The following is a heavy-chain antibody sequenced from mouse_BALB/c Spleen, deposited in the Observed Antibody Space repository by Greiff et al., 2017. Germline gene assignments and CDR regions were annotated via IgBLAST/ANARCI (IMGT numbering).Heavy chain of an antibody. CDR2: ISYSGST. J-gene: IGHJ1*01. CDR1: GYSITSDYA. V-gene: IGHV3-2*02. Sequence: EVKLVESGPGLVKPSQSLSLTCTVTGYSITSDYAWNWIRQFPGNKLEWMGYISYSGSTSYNPSLKSRISITRDTSKNQFFLQLNSVTTEDTATYYCARLGDRYDGGYFDVGGAGTTVTVSS. CDR3: ARLGDRYDGGYFDV. D-gene: IGHD2-14*01.